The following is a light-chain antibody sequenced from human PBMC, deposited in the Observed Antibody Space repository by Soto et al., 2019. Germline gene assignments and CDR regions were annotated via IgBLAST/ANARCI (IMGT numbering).Light chain of an antibody. Sequence: EIVMTQSPDTLSVSPGERATLSCRASQSVSSNLAWYQHKPGQAPRLLMYGASTRATGVPARFSGSGSGTEFPLTIGSLQSEDFAVYYCQQYSDWPLTFGQATNVEIK. J-gene: IGKJ1*01. V-gene: IGKV3-15*01. CDR1: QSVSSN. CDR3: QQYSDWPLT. CDR2: GAS.